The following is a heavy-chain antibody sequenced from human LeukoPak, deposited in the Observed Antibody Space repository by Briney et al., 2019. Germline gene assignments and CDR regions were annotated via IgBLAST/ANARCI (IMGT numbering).Heavy chain of an antibody. CDR2: INDNSRNT. J-gene: IGHJ5*02. Sequence: GRSLRLSCAASGFSFSRYGMAWFRQIAGKGLEWVSTINDNSRNTHYADSVKARSTISRDNSKNTLYLEMHSLRLEDTALYYCTKDAGPFYDWFDPWGPGTRVTVSS. CDR3: TKDAGPFYDWFDP. CDR1: GFSFSRYG. V-gene: IGHV3-23*01. D-gene: IGHD2/OR15-2a*01.